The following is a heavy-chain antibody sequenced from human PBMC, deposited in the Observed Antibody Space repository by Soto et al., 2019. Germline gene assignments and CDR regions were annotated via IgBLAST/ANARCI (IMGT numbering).Heavy chain of an antibody. CDR3: AKVRVRGFGAFSVMDV. V-gene: IGHV3-30*18. Sequence: QVQLVESGGGVVQPGRSLRLSCTASGFYFSSFGMHWVRQAPGKGLEWVTVISYDGSHQNYADSVKGRFTVSRDSSTNTLYLQMNSLRPDDTAVYYCAKVRVRGFGAFSVMDVWGQGTTVTVSS. CDR2: ISYDGSHQ. J-gene: IGHJ6*02. CDR1: GFYFSSFG. D-gene: IGHD3-10*01.